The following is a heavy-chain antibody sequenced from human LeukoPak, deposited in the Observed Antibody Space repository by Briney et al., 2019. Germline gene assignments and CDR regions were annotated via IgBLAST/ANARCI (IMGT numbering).Heavy chain of an antibody. CDR1: GFTFSTCA. V-gene: IGHV3-23*01. CDR2: ISGSGSKT. J-gene: IGHJ3*02. D-gene: IGHD5-18*01. Sequence: VGSLRLSCAASGFTFSTCAINCVRQAPGKGLEWVSAISGSGSKTFYADSVKGRFTISRDNPKNTLYLQMNSLRPEDTAVYYCVKEPRGYSFSFDIWGQGTMVTVSS. CDR3: VKEPRGYSFSFDI.